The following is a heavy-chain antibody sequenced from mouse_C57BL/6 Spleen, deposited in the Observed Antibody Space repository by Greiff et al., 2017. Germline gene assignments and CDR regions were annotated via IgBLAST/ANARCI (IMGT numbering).Heavy chain of an antibody. CDR3: ARGYYGSSPYYGMDY. J-gene: IGHJ4*01. Sequence: QVTLKESGPGILQPSQSLSLSCSFSGFSLSTFGMGVGWIRQPSGKGLEWLAHLWWDDDKYYNPALKSRLPISKDTSKNQVFLTIANVDTADTATYYCARGYYGSSPYYGMDYWGQGTSVTVSS. CDR1: GFSLSTFGMG. D-gene: IGHD1-1*01. V-gene: IGHV8-8*01. CDR2: LWWDDDK.